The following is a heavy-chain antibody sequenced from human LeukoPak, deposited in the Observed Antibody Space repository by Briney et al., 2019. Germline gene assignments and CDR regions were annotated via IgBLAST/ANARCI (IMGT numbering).Heavy chain of an antibody. CDR1: GVSISNFY. CDR2: GHYTGAA. D-gene: IGHD3-22*01. J-gene: IGHJ4*02. CDR3: ARDTYYYDSSYHYFDY. V-gene: IGHV4-59*12. Sequence: PSETLSLTCTVSGVSISNFYWNWMRQSPGKGLEWIGYGHYTGAANYNPSLKSRVTMSVDTSKNQFSLKLSSVTAADTAVYYCARDTYYYDSSYHYFDYWGQGTLVTVSS.